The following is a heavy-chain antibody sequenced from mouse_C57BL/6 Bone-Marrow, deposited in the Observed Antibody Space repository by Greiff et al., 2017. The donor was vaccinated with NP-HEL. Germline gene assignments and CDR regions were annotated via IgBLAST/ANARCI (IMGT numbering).Heavy chain of an antibody. J-gene: IGHJ3*01. CDR1: GYTFTDYY. Sequence: VQLQQSGPELVKPGASVKISCKASGYTFTDYYMNWVKQSHGKSLEWIGDINPNNGGTSYNQKFKGKATLTVDKSSSTAYMELRSLTSEDSAVYYCARSSYGPWFAYWGQGTLVTVSA. D-gene: IGHD2-10*01. CDR3: ARSSYGPWFAY. CDR2: INPNNGGT. V-gene: IGHV1-26*01.